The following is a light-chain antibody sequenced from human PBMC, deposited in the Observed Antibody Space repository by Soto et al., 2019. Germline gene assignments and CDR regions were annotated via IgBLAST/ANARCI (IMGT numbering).Light chain of an antibody. V-gene: IGKV3-11*01. CDR3: HQRSTWPPIT. J-gene: IGKJ5*01. Sequence: EVVLTQSPATLSLSPGERATLSCRASQNIDIYLAWYQQKPGPAPRLLIYDASNRATRIPARFSGSGSGTDFTLTISSLEPEDFAVDYCHQRSTWPPITFGQGTRLEIK. CDR2: DAS. CDR1: QNIDIY.